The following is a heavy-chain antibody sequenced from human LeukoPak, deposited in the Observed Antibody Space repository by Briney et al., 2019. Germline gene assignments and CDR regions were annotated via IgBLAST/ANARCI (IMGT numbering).Heavy chain of an antibody. J-gene: IGHJ4*02. CDR2: IIPILGIA. CDR1: GGTFSSYA. D-gene: IGHD6-19*01. CDR3: ARSDSSGWYYFDY. Sequence: SVKVSCKASGGTFSSYAISWVRQAPGQGLEWMGRIIPILGIANYAQKFQGRVTITADKSTSTAYMELSSLRSEDTAVYYCARSDSSGWYYFDYWGQGTLATVSS. V-gene: IGHV1-69*04.